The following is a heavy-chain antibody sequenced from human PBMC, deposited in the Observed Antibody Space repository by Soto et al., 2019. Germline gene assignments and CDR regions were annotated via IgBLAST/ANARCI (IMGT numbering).Heavy chain of an antibody. CDR1: GFSLTTSGAG. D-gene: IGHD1-26*01. J-gene: IGHJ4*02. CDR3: AHRYGGNYYRWYFDS. Sequence: QITLKESGPTLVKPTQTLTLTCTYSGFSLTTSGAGVGWIRQPPGKALEWLALISWKDDKRYNPGLESRLTITKDTSKNQVILILTNMDPVETATYFCAHRYGGNYYRWYFDSWGQGTLVTVYS. V-gene: IGHV2-5*01. CDR2: ISWKDDK.